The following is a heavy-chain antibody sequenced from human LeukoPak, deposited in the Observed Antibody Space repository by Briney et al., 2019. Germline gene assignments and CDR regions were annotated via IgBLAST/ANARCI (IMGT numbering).Heavy chain of an antibody. Sequence: GGSLRLSCAASGFTFSSYSMNWVRQAPGKGLEWVPSISSSSSYIYYADSVKCRFTISRDNAKNSLYLQMNSLRAEDTAVYYCARDLRGYSGYDYPGYYFDYWGQGTLVTVSS. J-gene: IGHJ4*02. V-gene: IGHV3-21*01. CDR1: GFTFSSYS. D-gene: IGHD5-12*01. CDR2: ISSSSSYI. CDR3: ARDLRGYSGYDYPGYYFDY.